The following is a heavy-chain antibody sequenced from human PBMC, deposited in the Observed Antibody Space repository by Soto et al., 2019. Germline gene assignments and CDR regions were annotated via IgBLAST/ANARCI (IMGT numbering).Heavy chain of an antibody. D-gene: IGHD2-15*01. CDR1: GFNFSHYA. CDR2: ISLEGSNK. CDR3: AVSSPDIVILPSSSYFTS. Sequence: PGGSLRLSCAASGFNFSHYAMHWVRQAPGKGLEWLAIISLEGSNKYSAKPVKDRFTISRDNSKSTLYLQMNSLRPDDTALYFCAVSSPDIVILPSSSYFTSWGPGTQVTVSS. J-gene: IGHJ4*02. V-gene: IGHV3-30*03.